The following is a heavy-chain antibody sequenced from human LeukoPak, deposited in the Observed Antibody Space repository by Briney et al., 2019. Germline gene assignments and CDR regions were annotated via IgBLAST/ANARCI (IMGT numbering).Heavy chain of an antibody. CDR1: GGSISSGSYY. D-gene: IGHD1-26*01. Sequence: PSETLSLTCTVSGGSISSGSYYWCWIRQPAGKGLEWIGRIYTSGSTNYNPSLKSRVTISVDTSKNQFSLKLSSVTAADTAVYYCARLYSGSYVDYWGQGTLVTVPS. V-gene: IGHV4-61*02. CDR3: ARLYSGSYVDY. CDR2: IYTSGST. J-gene: IGHJ4*02.